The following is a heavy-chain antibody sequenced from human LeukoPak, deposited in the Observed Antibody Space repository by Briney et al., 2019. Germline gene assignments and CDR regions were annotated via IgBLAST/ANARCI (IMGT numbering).Heavy chain of an antibody. J-gene: IGHJ4*02. V-gene: IGHV1-2*06. CDR1: GYTFTDYY. CDR2: INLKSGGT. CDR3: ARDLASTSNWEFDY. D-gene: IGHD1-26*01. Sequence: ASVKVSCKASGYTFTDYYMQWVRQAPGQGLEWMGRINLKSGGTEGLQGLHGRVTLTRDASISTAYMELSSLRSDDTAVYYCARDLASTSNWEFDYWGQGTPVTVSP.